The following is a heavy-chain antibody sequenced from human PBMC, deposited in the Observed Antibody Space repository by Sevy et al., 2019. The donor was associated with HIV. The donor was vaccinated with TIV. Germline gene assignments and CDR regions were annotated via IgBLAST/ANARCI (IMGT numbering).Heavy chain of an antibody. D-gene: IGHD4-17*01. V-gene: IGHV3-11*01. J-gene: IGHJ1*01. CDR2: ISSSGSTI. Sequence: GGSLRLSCAASGFTFSDYYMSWIRQAPGKGLEWVSYISSSGSTIYYADSVKGRFTISRDNAKNSLYLQMNSLRAEDTAVDYCARASTVTLAEYFQNWGQGTLVTVSS. CDR3: ARASTVTLAEYFQN. CDR1: GFTFSDYY.